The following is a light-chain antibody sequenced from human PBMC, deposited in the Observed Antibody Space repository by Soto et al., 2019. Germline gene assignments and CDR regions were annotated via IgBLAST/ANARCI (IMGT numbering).Light chain of an antibody. CDR2: GAS. CDR3: QQYNNWPPLT. V-gene: IGKV3-15*01. Sequence: EIVMTQSPATLSVSPGERATLSCRASQSVSSNVAWYQQKPGQAPRLLIYGASSRATGIPARFSGSGSGTAFPLTISSLQSADFAVYYCQQYNNWPPLTFGGGTKVEIK. CDR1: QSVSSN. J-gene: IGKJ4*01.